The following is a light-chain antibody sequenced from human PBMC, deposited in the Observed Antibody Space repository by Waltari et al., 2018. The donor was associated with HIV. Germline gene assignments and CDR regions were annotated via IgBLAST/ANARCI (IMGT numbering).Light chain of an antibody. CDR1: SSNTGAGYD. CDR3: QSYDKSLSGWV. J-gene: IGLJ3*02. Sequence: QSVVTQPPSVSVAPGQTVAISCTGRSSNTGAGYDVHWYQHFPGAPPKVVIYGNTKRPSGVPDRFSGSKSGSAASLVIAGLQADDEAEYYCQSYDKSLSGWVFGGGTKVTVL. CDR2: GNT. V-gene: IGLV1-40*01.